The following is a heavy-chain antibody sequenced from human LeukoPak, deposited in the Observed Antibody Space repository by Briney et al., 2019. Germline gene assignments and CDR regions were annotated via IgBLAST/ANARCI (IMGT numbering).Heavy chain of an antibody. CDR2: ISGSGGNT. Sequence: GGSLRLSCAASGFTFSSYAMSWVRQAPGKGLEWVSTISGSGGNTYYADSVKGRFTISRDNAKNSLFLQMNSLRAEDTAVYYCARVLRYCSGGNCYSGGLGYMDVWGKGTTVTISS. CDR1: GFTFSSYA. CDR3: ARVLRYCSGGNCYSGGLGYMDV. V-gene: IGHV3-23*01. J-gene: IGHJ6*03. D-gene: IGHD2-15*01.